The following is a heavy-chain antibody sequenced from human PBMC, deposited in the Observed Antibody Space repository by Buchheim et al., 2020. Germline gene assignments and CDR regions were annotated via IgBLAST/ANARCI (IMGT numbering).Heavy chain of an antibody. Sequence: QVQLQESGPGLVKPSQTLSLTCTVSGGSISSGDYYWSWIRQPPGKGLEWIGYIYYSGSTYYNPSLKSRVTISVDTSKNQFSLKLSSVTAADTAVYYCARWKRAHRFGEPQGGEYYFDYWGQGTL. CDR1: GGSISSGDYY. D-gene: IGHD3-10*01. J-gene: IGHJ4*02. CDR2: IYYSGST. V-gene: IGHV4-30-4*01. CDR3: ARWKRAHRFGEPQGGEYYFDY.